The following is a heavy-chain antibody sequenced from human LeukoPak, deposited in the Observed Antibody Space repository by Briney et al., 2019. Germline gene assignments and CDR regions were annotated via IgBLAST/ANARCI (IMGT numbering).Heavy chain of an antibody. J-gene: IGHJ4*02. CDR3: ARHGPMYYYDSSGYCDY. CDR2: IYPGDSDT. Sequence: PEESLKISCKGSGYSFTSYWIGWVRQMPGKGLEWMGIIYPGDSDTRYSPSFQGQVTISADKSISTAYLQWSSLKASDTAMYYCARHGPMYYYDSSGYCDYWGQGTLVTVSS. D-gene: IGHD3-22*01. CDR1: GYSFTSYW. V-gene: IGHV5-51*01.